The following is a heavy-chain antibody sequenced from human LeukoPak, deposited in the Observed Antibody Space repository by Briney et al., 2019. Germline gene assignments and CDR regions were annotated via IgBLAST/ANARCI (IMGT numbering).Heavy chain of an antibody. CDR3: ARDFLDCSSTSCRRPAGYFDP. CDR2: INPSGGST. J-gene: IGHJ5*02. Sequence: GASVKVSCKASGYTFTSYYMHWVRQVPGQGLEWVGVINPSGGSTSYAQKFQGRVTMTRDTSTSTVYMELSGLRSDDTAVFYCARDFLDCSSTSCRRPAGYFDPWGQGTLVTVSS. D-gene: IGHD2-2*01. CDR1: GYTFTSYY. V-gene: IGHV1-46*01.